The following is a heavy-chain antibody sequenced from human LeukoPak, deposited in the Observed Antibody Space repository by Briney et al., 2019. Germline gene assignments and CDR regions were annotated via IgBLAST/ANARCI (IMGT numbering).Heavy chain of an antibody. CDR3: ARGPYSYDRSGAFDI. CDR1: GDSISSGDYY. V-gene: IGHV4-61*02. Sequence: PSETLSLTCTVSGDSISSGDYYWSWIRQPAGKGLEWIGRISSSGSTNYNPSLKSRVTISVDTSKNQFSLKLSSVTAADTAVYFCARGPYSYDRSGAFDIWGQGTMDTVS. D-gene: IGHD3-22*01. CDR2: ISSSGST. J-gene: IGHJ3*02.